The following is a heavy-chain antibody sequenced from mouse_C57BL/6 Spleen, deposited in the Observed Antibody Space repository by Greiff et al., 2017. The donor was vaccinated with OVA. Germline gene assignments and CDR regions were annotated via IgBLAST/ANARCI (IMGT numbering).Heavy chain of an antibody. D-gene: IGHD1-1*01. J-gene: IGHJ1*03. CDR2: INYDGSST. Sequence: EVMLVESEGGLVQPGSSLKLSCTASGFTFSDYYMAWVRQVPEKGLEWVANINYDGSSTYYLDSLKSRFSMSRDNAKNILYLQMSSLTSEDTATYYCARERDYDGSSRYFDVWGTRTTVTVSS. CDR1: GFTFSDYY. CDR3: ARERDYDGSSRYFDV. V-gene: IGHV5-16*01.